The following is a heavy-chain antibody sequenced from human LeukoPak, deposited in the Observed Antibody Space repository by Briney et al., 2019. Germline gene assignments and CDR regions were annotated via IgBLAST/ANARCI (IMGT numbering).Heavy chain of an antibody. CDR1: GYSISSGYY. J-gene: IGHJ6*03. Sequence: SETLSLTCTVSGYSISSGYYWGWIRQPPGKGLEWIGSIYHSGSTYYNPSLESRVTISVDTSKNQFSLKLSSVTAADTAVYYCARVAGDYDILTGYYKAGDYYYYMDVWGKGTTVTVSS. D-gene: IGHD3-9*01. CDR3: ARVAGDYDILTGYYKAGDYYYYMDV. V-gene: IGHV4-38-2*02. CDR2: IYHSGST.